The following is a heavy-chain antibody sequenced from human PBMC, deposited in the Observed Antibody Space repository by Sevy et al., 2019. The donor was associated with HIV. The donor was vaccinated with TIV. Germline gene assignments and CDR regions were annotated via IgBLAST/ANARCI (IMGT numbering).Heavy chain of an antibody. V-gene: IGHV4-59*01. J-gene: IGHJ2*01. D-gene: IGHD3-3*01. Sequence: SETLSLTCTVSGGSISSYYWSWIRQPPGKGLEWIGYIYYSGSTNYNPSLKSRVTISVDTSKNQFSLKLSSVTAADTAVYYCASSGTRGFLGWPSYWYFDLWGRGTLVTVSS. CDR2: IYYSGST. CDR3: ASSGTRGFLGWPSYWYFDL. CDR1: GGSISSYY.